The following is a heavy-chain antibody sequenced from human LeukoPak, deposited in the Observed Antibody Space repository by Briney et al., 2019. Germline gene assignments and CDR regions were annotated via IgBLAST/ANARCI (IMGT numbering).Heavy chain of an antibody. CDR1: GGTFSSYA. CDR2: IIPIFGTA. Sequence: ASVKVSCKASGGTFSSYAISWLRQAPGQGLEWMGGIIPIFGTANYAQKFQGRVTITTDESTSTAYMELSSLRSEDTAVYYCAREVDYYDSSGYFTGAFDIWGQGTMVTVSS. CDR3: AREVDYYDSSGYFTGAFDI. D-gene: IGHD3-22*01. V-gene: IGHV1-69*05. J-gene: IGHJ3*02.